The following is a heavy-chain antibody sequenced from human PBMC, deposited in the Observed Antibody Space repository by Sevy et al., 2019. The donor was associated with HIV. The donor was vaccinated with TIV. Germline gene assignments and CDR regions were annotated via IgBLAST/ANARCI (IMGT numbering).Heavy chain of an antibody. D-gene: IGHD5-12*01. J-gene: IGHJ4*02. CDR2: TYYRSKWFN. CDR3: ARDGGDIVATIYYFDY. V-gene: IGHV6-1*01. Sequence: SQTLSLTCAISGARVSSNSAAWNWIRHSPSRGLEWLGRTYYRSKWFNDYAVSVKSRITINPDTSKNQFSLQLNSVTPEDTAVYYCARDGGDIVATIYYFDYWGQGTLVTVSS. CDR1: GARVSSNSAA.